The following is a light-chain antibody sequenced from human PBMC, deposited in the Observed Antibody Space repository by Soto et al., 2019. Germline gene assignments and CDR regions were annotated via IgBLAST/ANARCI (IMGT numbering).Light chain of an antibody. CDR3: QQSYSFPWT. CDR2: AAS. J-gene: IGKJ1*01. Sequence: DIQMTQSPSSLSASVGDRVTITCRASQIISSYLNWYQQKPGKAPKLLIYAASSLQSGVPSRFSGSGSGTDFTLTISSLQPEDFATYYCQQSYSFPWTFGQGTKVDIK. CDR1: QIISSY. V-gene: IGKV1-39*01.